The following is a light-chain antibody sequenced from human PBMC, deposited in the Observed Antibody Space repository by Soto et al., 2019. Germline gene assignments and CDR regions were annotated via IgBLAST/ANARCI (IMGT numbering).Light chain of an antibody. CDR3: QQYNNWPVT. CDR1: QSVSSN. CDR2: GAS. Sequence: EIVMTQSPATLSVSPGERATLSCRASQSVSSNLAWYQQKPGQAPRLLIYGASTRATGVPARFSGSGSGTEFTLTISSLQSEDFAFYYCQQYNNWPVTFGQGTKVEIK. J-gene: IGKJ1*01. V-gene: IGKV3-15*01.